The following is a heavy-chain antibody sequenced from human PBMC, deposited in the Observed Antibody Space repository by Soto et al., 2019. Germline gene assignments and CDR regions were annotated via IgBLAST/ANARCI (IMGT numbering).Heavy chain of an antibody. D-gene: IGHD4-17*01. J-gene: IGHJ6*03. CDR3: AKGGDGYGDYRSYYYYYYMDV. Sequence: WGSLRLSCAASGFTFSSYAMSWVRQAPGKGLEWVSAISGSGGSTYYADSVKGRFTISRDNSKNTLYLQMNSLRAEDTAVYYCAKGGDGYGDYRSYYYYYYMDVWGKGTTVTVSS. CDR1: GFTFSSYA. V-gene: IGHV3-23*01. CDR2: ISGSGGST.